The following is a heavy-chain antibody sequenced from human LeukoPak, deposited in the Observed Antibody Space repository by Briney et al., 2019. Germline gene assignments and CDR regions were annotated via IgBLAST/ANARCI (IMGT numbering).Heavy chain of an antibody. Sequence: GGSLRLFCAASGFTFSTFWMSWVRQAPGKGLEWVANIKKDGSEKYYVDSVRGRFTISRDNAKNSLYLQVNSLRAEDTAVYYCVREEILAGTYFDYWGQGTLVTVSS. V-gene: IGHV3-7*01. CDR2: IKKDGSEK. D-gene: IGHD1-7*01. CDR1: GFTFSTFW. J-gene: IGHJ4*02. CDR3: VREEILAGTYFDY.